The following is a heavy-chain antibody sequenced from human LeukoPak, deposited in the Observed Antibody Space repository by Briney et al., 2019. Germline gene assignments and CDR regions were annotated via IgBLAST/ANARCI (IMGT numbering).Heavy chain of an antibody. J-gene: IGHJ4*02. V-gene: IGHV3-30-3*01. CDR3: ARALAVAGPFDY. CDR2: ISYDGSNK. Sequence: GGSLRLSCAASGFTFSSYAMHWVRQAPGKGLEWVAVISYDGSNKYYADSVKGRFTISRDNSKNTLYLQKNSLRAEDTAVYYCARALAVAGPFDYWGQGTLVTVSS. D-gene: IGHD6-19*01. CDR1: GFTFSSYA.